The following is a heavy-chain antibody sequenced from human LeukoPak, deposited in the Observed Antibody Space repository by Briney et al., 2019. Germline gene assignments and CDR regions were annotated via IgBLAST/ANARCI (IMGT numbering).Heavy chain of an antibody. J-gene: IGHJ4*02. CDR3: ARDYYSGSYYGDY. Sequence: ASVKVSCKASGYTFTNYGINWVRQAPGQGLEWMGWISAYNANTNYAQRLQGRVTMTTDTSTSTAYMELRSLRSDDTAVYFCARDYYSGSYYGDYWGQGTLVTVSS. D-gene: IGHD1-26*01. CDR2: ISAYNANT. CDR1: GYTFTNYG. V-gene: IGHV1-18*01.